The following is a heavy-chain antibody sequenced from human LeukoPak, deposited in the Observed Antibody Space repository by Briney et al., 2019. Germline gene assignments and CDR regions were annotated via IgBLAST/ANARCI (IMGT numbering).Heavy chain of an antibody. Sequence: PGGSLRLSCAASGFTFSSYWMSWVRQAPGKGLEWVANIKQDGSEKYYVDSVKGRFTISRDNAKNSLYLQMNSLRAEDTAVYYCARVRGSSWSRDAFDIWGQGTMVTVSS. CDR1: GFTFSSYW. V-gene: IGHV3-7*01. CDR2: IKQDGSEK. D-gene: IGHD6-6*01. J-gene: IGHJ3*02. CDR3: ARVRGSSWSRDAFDI.